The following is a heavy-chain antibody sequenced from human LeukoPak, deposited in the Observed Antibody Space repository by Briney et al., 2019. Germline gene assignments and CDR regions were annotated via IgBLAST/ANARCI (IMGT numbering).Heavy chain of an antibody. CDR2: ISSSSSTI. CDR3: ARDPTYYYYYMDV. Sequence: GGSLRLSCAASGFTFSSYSMNWVRQAPGKGLEWVSYISSSSSTIYYADSVKGRFTISRDNAKNSLYLQMNSLRAEDTAVYYCARDPTYYYYYMDVWGKGTMVTVSS. V-gene: IGHV3-48*01. CDR1: GFTFSSYS. J-gene: IGHJ6*03.